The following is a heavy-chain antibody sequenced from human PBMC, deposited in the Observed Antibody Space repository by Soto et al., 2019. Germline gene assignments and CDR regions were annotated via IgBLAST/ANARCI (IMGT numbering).Heavy chain of an antibody. Sequence: GGSLRLSCAASGFTFTKYAMTWVRQAPGKGLEWVSSISKSGGDTYYADSVKGWFTISRDNSKNTLYLQMNGLRAEDTALYFCAKDTYSSSWYFWGQGTLVTVSS. J-gene: IGHJ4*02. CDR3: AKDTYSSSWYF. D-gene: IGHD2-2*01. V-gene: IGHV3-23*01. CDR1: GFTFTKYA. CDR2: ISKSGGDT.